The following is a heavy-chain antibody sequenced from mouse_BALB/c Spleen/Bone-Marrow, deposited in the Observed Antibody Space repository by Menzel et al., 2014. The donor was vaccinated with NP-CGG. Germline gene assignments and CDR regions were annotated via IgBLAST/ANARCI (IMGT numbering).Heavy chain of an antibody. J-gene: IGHJ3*01. Sequence: QVQLKQSGAELVKPGASVKLSCKASGYTFTSYFLYWVKQRPGQGLEWIGEINPSSGGTNFNEKFKSKATLTIDKSSSTVYMQLSSLTSEDSAVYYCTRSGPGFAYWGQGTLVTVSA. V-gene: IGHV1S81*02. CDR3: TRSGPGFAY. CDR1: GYTFTSYF. CDR2: INPSSGGT.